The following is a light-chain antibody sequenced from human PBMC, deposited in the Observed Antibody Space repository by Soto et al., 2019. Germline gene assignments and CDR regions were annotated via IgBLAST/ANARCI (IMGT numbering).Light chain of an antibody. CDR1: SGHSSYA. J-gene: IGLJ2*01. CDR2: VNSDGSH. V-gene: IGLV4-69*01. Sequence: QSVLTQSPSASASLGASVKLTCTLSSGHSSYAIAWHQKRPEKGPRYLMKVNSDGSHRRGDGIPDRFSGSSSGAERFLTISSLQSEDEADYYCQTWGTGIVVFGGGTQLTVL. CDR3: QTWGTGIVV.